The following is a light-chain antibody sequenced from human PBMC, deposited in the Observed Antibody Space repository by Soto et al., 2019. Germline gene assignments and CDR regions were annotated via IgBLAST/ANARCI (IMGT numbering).Light chain of an antibody. CDR1: SGSITSNY. Sequence: NFMLTQPHSVSESPGKTVTISCTRSSGSITSNYVQWYQQRPGSAPTTVISEDNQRPSGVPDRFSGSIDSSSNSGSLTISGLKTEDEADYYCQSYDSSNVVFGGGTKLTVL. J-gene: IGLJ2*01. V-gene: IGLV6-57*04. CDR3: QSYDSSNVV. CDR2: EDN.